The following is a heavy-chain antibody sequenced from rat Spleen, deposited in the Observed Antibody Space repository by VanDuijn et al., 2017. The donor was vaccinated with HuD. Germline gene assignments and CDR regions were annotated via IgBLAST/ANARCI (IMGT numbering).Heavy chain of an antibody. V-gene: IGHV5-25*01. CDR3: AKVIRRAFDY. D-gene: IGHD1-11*01. CDR1: GFTFSDNY. CDR2: ITKTGDNT. J-gene: IGHJ2*01. Sequence: EVQLVESGGGLVQPGRSLKVSCAASGFTFSDNYMAWVRQAPTKGLEWVAAITKTGDNTYYPDSVQGRFTISRDNAKSTLYLQMESLRSEDTATYYCAKVIRRAFDYWGQGVMVTVSS.